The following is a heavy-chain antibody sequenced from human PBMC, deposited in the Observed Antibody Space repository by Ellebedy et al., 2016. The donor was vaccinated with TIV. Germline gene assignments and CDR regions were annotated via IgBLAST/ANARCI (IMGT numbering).Heavy chain of an antibody. V-gene: IGHV3-7*03. Sequence: GESLKISCAGSGFTFRNYWMNWVRQAPGKGLELVANINQDGRAKNYVDSVKGRFAISRDNDKNSLDLQMNSLRGEDTAVYYCARGSVVTGADSWGQGTLVTVSS. CDR1: GFTFRNYW. J-gene: IGHJ4*02. D-gene: IGHD2-21*02. CDR3: ARGSVVTGADS. CDR2: INQDGRAK.